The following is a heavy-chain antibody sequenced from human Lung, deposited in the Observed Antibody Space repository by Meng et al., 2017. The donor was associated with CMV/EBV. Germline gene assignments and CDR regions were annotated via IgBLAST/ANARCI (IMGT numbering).Heavy chain of an antibody. D-gene: IGHD6-13*01. Sequence: SETXSLTCTVSGGSVSSGSFYWSWIRQPPGEGLEWIGFVYYSGSTNYNPALKSRVTMSIDTSKNQFSLKLSSVTAADTAMYYCARVPQNIAAAGISAFDIXGQGXMVTVSS. CDR2: VYYSGST. V-gene: IGHV4-61*01. J-gene: IGHJ3*02. CDR3: ARVPQNIAAAGISAFDI. CDR1: GGSVSSGSFY.